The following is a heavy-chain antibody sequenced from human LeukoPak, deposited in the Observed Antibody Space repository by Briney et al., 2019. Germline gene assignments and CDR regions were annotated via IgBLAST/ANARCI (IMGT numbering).Heavy chain of an antibody. CDR3: ARHSSSSWSYFDS. CDR1: GGSINYYY. J-gene: IGHJ4*02. CDR2: IYYTGSI. V-gene: IGHV4-59*08. Sequence: SETLSLTCTVSGGSINYYYWSWIRQPPGKGLEWIGYIYYTGSINYNPSLKGRVTISIDTSKNQFSLNLSSVTAADTAVYFCARHSSSSWSYFDSWGQGALVTVSS. D-gene: IGHD6-13*01.